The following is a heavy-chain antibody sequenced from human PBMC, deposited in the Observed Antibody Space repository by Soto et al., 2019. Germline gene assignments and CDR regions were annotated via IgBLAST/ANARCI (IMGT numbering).Heavy chain of an antibody. CDR2: ISAYNGNT. Sequence: QVQLVQSGAEVKKPGASVKVSCKASGYTFTSYGISWVRQAPGQGLEWMGWISAYNGNTNYAQKLQGRVTMTTDTSTSTAYTELRSLRSDDTAVYYCARTILTIYCSGGSCYSMGCWGQGTLVTVSS. V-gene: IGHV1-18*01. D-gene: IGHD2-15*01. CDR1: GYTFTSYG. CDR3: ARTILTIYCSGGSCYSMGC. J-gene: IGHJ4*02.